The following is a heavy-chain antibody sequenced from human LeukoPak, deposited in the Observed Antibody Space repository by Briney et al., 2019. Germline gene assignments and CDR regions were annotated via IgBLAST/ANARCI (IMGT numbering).Heavy chain of an antibody. Sequence: GGSLRLSCAASGFTFSNYAMSWVRQAPGKGLEWVSTISGAGSTYYADSVKGRFTISRDISKNTLYLQMNSLTAEDTAIYYCAKEVGGWYPGLSFDYWGQGTLVTVSS. J-gene: IGHJ4*02. CDR3: AKEVGGWYPGLSFDY. D-gene: IGHD6-19*01. CDR1: GFTFSNYA. CDR2: ISGAGST. V-gene: IGHV3-23*01.